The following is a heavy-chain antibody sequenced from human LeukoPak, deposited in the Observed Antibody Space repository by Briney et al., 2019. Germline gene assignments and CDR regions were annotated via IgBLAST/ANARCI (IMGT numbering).Heavy chain of an antibody. CDR1: GCTFTSYG. J-gene: IGHJ6*04. Sequence: GASVKVSCKASGCTFTSYGISWVRQAPGQGLEEMGWISAYNGNTNYAQKLQGRVTMTTDTSTSTAYMELRSLRSDDTAVYYCARFIESSAYDYVWGSYRSSYGMDVWGKGTTVTVSS. CDR3: ARFIESSAYDYVWGSYRSSYGMDV. CDR2: ISAYNGNT. D-gene: IGHD3-16*02. V-gene: IGHV1-18*04.